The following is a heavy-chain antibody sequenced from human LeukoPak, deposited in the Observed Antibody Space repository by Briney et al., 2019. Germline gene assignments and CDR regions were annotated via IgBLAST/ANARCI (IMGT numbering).Heavy chain of an antibody. CDR1: GGSFSGYY. D-gene: IGHD6-6*01. CDR2: INHSGST. J-gene: IGHJ4*02. Sequence: SETLSLTCAVYGGSFSGYYWSWIRQPPVKGLEWIGEINHSGSTNYNPSLKSRVTISVDTSKNQFSLKLSSVTAADTAVYYCARLHIAARGRDYWGQGTLVTVSS. V-gene: IGHV4-34*01. CDR3: ARLHIAARGRDY.